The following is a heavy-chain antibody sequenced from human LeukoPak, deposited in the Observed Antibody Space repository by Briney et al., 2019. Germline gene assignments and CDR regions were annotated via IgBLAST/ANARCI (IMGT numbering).Heavy chain of an antibody. J-gene: IGHJ4*02. CDR3: ASLIVVVPAAGNY. V-gene: IGHV3-23*01. CDR2: ISGTGYSK. D-gene: IGHD2-2*01. Sequence: GGSLRLSCAASGFTFTTHTMSWVRQAPGKGLEWVSSISGTGYSKFYADSVKGRFTISRDSSRNTLYLQMNSLRAEDTAVYYCASLIVVVPAAGNYWGQGTLVTVSS. CDR1: GFTFTTHT.